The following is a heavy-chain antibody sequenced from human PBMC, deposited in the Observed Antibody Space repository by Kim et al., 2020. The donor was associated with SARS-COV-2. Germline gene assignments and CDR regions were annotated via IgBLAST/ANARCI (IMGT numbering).Heavy chain of an antibody. CDR1: GGSITSYY. V-gene: IGHV4-4*07. Sequence: SETLSLTCTVSGGSITSYYWSWIRQSAGKGLEWIAHMYSNGNINYNPSLKSRVTMSVDTSKNQLSLKVSSMTAADTAVYYCARGSSTTWYGMDVWGQGTTVTVS. D-gene: IGHD4-4*01. CDR2: MYSNGNI. J-gene: IGHJ6*02. CDR3: ARGSSTTWYGMDV.